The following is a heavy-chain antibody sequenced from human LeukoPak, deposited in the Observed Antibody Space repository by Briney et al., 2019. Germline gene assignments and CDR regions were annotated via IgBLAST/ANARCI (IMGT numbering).Heavy chain of an antibody. CDR3: ARGHTHYDFWSGNAFDI. CDR2: IIPILGIA. J-gene: IGHJ3*02. V-gene: IGHV1-69*04. Sequence: GASVKVSCKASGGTFSSYAISWVRQAPGQGLEWMGRIIPILGIANYAQKFQGRVTITADKSTSTAYMELSSLRSEDTAVYYCARGHTHYDFWSGNAFDIWGQGTMVTVSS. CDR1: GGTFSSYA. D-gene: IGHD3-3*01.